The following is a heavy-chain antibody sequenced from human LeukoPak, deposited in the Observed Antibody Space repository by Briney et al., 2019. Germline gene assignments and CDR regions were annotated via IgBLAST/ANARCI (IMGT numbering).Heavy chain of an antibody. J-gene: IGHJ4*02. CDR2: ISAYNGNT. CDR1: GYTFTSYG. D-gene: IGHD2-2*01. V-gene: IGHV1-18*01. Sequence: ASVKVSCKASGYTFTSYGISWVRQAPGQGLEWMGWISAYNGNTNYAQKLQGGVTMTTDTSTSTAYMELRSLRSDDTAVYYCARLWRDIVVVPAAIAQFDYWGQGTLVTVSS. CDR3: ARLWRDIVVVPAAIAQFDY.